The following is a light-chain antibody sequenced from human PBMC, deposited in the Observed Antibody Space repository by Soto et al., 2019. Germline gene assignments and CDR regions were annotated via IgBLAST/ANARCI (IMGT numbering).Light chain of an antibody. CDR2: KAC. V-gene: IGKV1-5*03. CDR1: QQMRSW. CDR3: HRYNSYSEA. J-gene: IGKJ1*01. Sequence: DIQMTQSPSTLSGSVGDRVTITCHASQQMRSWLGWNRPKPGKAPKLLIYKACTIKSAVTSRSSGSGYRTKFTLTISSLQPDACATYYCHRYNSYSEAFGQGTKVDIK.